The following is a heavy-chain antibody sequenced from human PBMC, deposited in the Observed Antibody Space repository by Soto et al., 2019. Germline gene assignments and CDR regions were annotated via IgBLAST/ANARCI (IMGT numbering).Heavy chain of an antibody. CDR3: AKDHSSSSMGYYYYYGMDV. J-gene: IGHJ6*02. CDR2: ISYDGSNK. D-gene: IGHD6-6*01. Sequence: QVQLVESGGGVVQPGRSLRLSCAASGFTFSSYSMHWVRQAPGKGLEWVAVISYDGSNKYYADSVKGRFTISRDNSKNTLYLQMNSLRAEDTAVYYCAKDHSSSSMGYYYYYGMDVWGQGTTVTVSS. V-gene: IGHV3-30*18. CDR1: GFTFSSYS.